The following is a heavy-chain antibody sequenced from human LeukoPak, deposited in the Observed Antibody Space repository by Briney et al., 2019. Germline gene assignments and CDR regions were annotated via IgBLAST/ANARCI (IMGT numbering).Heavy chain of an antibody. CDR3: ARHRGSSWSPYYYYMDV. D-gene: IGHD6-13*01. V-gene: IGHV4-59*08. Sequence: SETLSLTCTVSGGSISSYYWSWIRQPPGKGLEWLGYIYYSGSTNYNPSLKSRVTISVDTSKNQFSLKLSSVTAADTAVYYCARHRGSSWSPYYYYMDVWGKGTTVTVSS. J-gene: IGHJ6*03. CDR1: GGSISSYY. CDR2: IYYSGST.